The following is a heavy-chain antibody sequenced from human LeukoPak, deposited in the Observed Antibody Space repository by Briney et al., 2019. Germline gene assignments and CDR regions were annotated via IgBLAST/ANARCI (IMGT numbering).Heavy chain of an antibody. Sequence: GRSLRLSCAASGFTFSSYGMHWVRQAPGKGLEWVAVIWYDGSNKYYADSVKGRFTISRDNSKNTLYLQMNSLRAEDTAVYYCASAVVVKPHDYYYYGMDVWGQGTTVTVSS. V-gene: IGHV3-33*01. CDR1: GFTFSSYG. CDR2: IWYDGSNK. CDR3: ASAVVVKPHDYYYYGMDV. D-gene: IGHD3-22*01. J-gene: IGHJ6*02.